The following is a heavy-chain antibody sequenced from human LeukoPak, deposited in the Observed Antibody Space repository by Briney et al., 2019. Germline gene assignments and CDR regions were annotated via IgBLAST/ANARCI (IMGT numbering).Heavy chain of an antibody. J-gene: IGHJ2*01. D-gene: IGHD3-3*01. V-gene: IGHV3-7*03. Sequence: GSLRLSCAASGFTFSTYWMNWVRQAPGKGLEWVANIEQDGSEKYYVDSVKGRFTLSRDSAKNSLYLQMNSLRAEDTAVYYCARAEWSNWYFDLWGRGTLVTVSS. CDR3: ARAEWSNWYFDL. CDR2: IEQDGSEK. CDR1: GFTFSTYW.